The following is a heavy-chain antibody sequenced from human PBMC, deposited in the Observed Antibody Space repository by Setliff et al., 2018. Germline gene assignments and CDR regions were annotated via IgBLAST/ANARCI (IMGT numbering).Heavy chain of an antibody. CDR1: GYTLSRHY. V-gene: IGHV1-46*01. D-gene: IGHD3-10*01. CDR3: ARVESMVRGENIIRHFDY. CDR2: INPGGGSA. Sequence: ASVKVSCKATGYTLSRHYMHWARQAPGQGLEWMGIINPGGGSASIVQKFQGRVTMTSDTSTSTVYMEVTGLTSEDTAVYYCARVESMVRGENIIRHFDYWGQGTQVTVSS. J-gene: IGHJ4*02.